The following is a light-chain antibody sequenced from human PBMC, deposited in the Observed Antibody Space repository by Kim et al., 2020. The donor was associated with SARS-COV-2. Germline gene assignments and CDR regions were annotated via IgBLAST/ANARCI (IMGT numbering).Light chain of an antibody. CDR1: QSIGRY. CDR2: AAS. J-gene: IGKJ5*01. V-gene: IGKV1-39*01. CDR3: QQPYATPPT. Sequence: ASIGDRVTITCRASQSIGRYLNWYQQKPGKAPKLLIYAASSLLSGVPSRFSGSGSGTDFALTITSLQPEDFATYYCQQPYATPPTFGQGTRLEIK.